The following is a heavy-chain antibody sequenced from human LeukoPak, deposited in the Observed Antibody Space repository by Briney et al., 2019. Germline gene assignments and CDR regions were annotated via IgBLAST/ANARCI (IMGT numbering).Heavy chain of an antibody. CDR3: AKESTWGVVVIAIPSYFDY. CDR1: GFTFSSYA. CDR2: ISGSGGST. V-gene: IGHV3-23*01. D-gene: IGHD2-21*01. J-gene: IGHJ4*02. Sequence: GGSLRLSCAASGFTFSSYAMSWVRQAPGKGLEWVSAISGSGGSTYYADSVKGRFTISRYNSKNTLYLQMNSLRAEDTAVYYCAKESTWGVVVIAIPSYFDYWGQGTLVTVSS.